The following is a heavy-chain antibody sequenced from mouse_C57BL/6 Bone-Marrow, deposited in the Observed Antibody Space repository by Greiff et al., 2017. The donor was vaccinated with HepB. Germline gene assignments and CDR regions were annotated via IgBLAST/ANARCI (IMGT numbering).Heavy chain of an antibody. CDR2: ISSGGSYT. J-gene: IGHJ4*01. Sequence: EVHLVESGGDLVKPGGSLKLSCAASGFTFSSYGMSWVRQTPDKRLEWVATISSGGSYTYYPDSVKGRFTISRDNAKNTLYLQMSSLKSEDTAMYYCARHSYGSSYYAMDYWGQGTSVTVSS. D-gene: IGHD1-1*01. CDR1: GFTFSSYG. V-gene: IGHV5-6*01. CDR3: ARHSYGSSYYAMDY.